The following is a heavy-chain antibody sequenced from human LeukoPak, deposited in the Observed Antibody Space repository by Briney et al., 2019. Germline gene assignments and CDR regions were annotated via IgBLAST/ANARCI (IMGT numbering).Heavy chain of an antibody. Sequence: GASVKVSCKASGYSFTSYGISWVRQAPGQGLEWMGWINAYNGNTNYAQKLQGRVTMTTDTSTSTAYMELKSLRSDDMAVYYCAREHRWLQSLYYFDYWGQGTLVTVSS. CDR2: INAYNGNT. CDR1: GYSFTSYG. V-gene: IGHV1-18*03. J-gene: IGHJ4*02. CDR3: AREHRWLQSLYYFDY. D-gene: IGHD5-24*01.